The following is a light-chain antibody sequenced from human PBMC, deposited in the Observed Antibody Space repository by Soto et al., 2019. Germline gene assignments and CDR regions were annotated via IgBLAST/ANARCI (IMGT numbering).Light chain of an antibody. J-gene: IGLJ1*01. CDR3: GSWDSSLSAYV. CDR2: DDN. Sequence: QSFLTQPPSVSASAGQKVTISCSGSSSNIGGNSVSWYQQHPGTDPKLLIYDDNKRPSGIPDRFSGSKSGTSATLGITGFQTGDEADYYCGSWDSSLSAYVFGTGTKVTVL. CDR1: SSNIGGNS. V-gene: IGLV1-51*01.